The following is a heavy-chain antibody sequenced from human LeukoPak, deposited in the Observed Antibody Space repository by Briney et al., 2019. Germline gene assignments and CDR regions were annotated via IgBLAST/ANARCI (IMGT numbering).Heavy chain of an antibody. CDR1: GFTFSSYS. D-gene: IGHD2-2*01. J-gene: IGHJ4*02. CDR2: ISSSSSYI. Sequence: PGGSLRLSCAASGFTFSSYSMNWVRQAPGKGLEWVSSISSSSSYIYYADSVKGRFTISRDNAKNSLYLQMNSLRAEDTAVYYCARALTRYCSSTSCYLGYFDYWGQGTLVTVSS. V-gene: IGHV3-21*01. CDR3: ARALTRYCSSTSCYLGYFDY.